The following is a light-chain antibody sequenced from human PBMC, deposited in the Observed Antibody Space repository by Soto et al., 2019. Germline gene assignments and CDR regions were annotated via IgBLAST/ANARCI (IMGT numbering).Light chain of an antibody. CDR3: SSYTTSNTRQIV. J-gene: IGLJ1*01. CDR1: SSDVGGYNY. Sequence: SALTQPASVSGSPGQSITISCTGTSSDVGGYNYVSWYQHHPGNAPKLIIYDVSNRPSGVSNPFSGSKSGNTASLTISGLQPEDEADYYCSSYTTSNTRQIVFGTGTKVTVL. V-gene: IGLV2-14*03. CDR2: DVS.